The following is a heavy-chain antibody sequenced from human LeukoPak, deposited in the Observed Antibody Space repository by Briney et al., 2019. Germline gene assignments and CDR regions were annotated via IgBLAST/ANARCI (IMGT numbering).Heavy chain of an antibody. D-gene: IGHD6-13*01. J-gene: IGHJ4*02. CDR1: GFTVSSYW. CDR3: ARDSPIDGGQQLVFYFDY. V-gene: IGHV3-74*01. Sequence: QTGGSLRLSCAASGFTVSSYWMHWVRQAPGKGPVWVSRITSDGSSTSYVDSVKGRFTISRDNSKNTLYLQMNSLRAEDTAVYYCARDSPIDGGQQLVFYFDYWGQGTLVTVSS. CDR2: ITSDGSST.